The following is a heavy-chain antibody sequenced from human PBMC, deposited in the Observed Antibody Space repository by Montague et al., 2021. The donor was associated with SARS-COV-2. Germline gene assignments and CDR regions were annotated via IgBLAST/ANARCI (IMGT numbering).Heavy chain of an antibody. CDR1: GGSINNYY. J-gene: IGHJ2*01. CDR2: IYYSGSVTT. V-gene: IGHV4-59*13. Sequence: SETLSPTCSVSGGSINNYYWRWVRQSPGKGLEWIGYIYYSGSVTTSYXPSLKSRVSISVDTSENQFSLKLTSVTAADTAVYYCARRGGGEVFARFMYWYFDVWSRGSLVTVSS. D-gene: IGHD2-21*01. CDR3: ARRGGGEVFARFMYWYFDV.